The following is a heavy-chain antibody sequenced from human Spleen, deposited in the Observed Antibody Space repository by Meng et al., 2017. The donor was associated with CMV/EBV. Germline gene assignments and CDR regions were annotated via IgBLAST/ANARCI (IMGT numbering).Heavy chain of an antibody. J-gene: IGHJ4*02. Sequence: SETLSLTCTVSGYSISSGYYWSWIRQPPGKGLEWIGYIYYSGSTYYNPSLKSRVTISVDTSKNQFSLKLSSVTAADTAVYYCARAPSFSGSYSYFDYWGQGTLVTVSS. V-gene: IGHV4-30-4*08. CDR3: ARAPSFSGSYSYFDY. D-gene: IGHD1-26*01. CDR2: IYYSGST. CDR1: GYSISSGYY.